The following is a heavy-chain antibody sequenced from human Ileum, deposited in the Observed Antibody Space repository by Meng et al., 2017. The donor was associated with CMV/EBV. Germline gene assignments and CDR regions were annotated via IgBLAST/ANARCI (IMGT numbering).Heavy chain of an antibody. CDR2: ITNSGETM. V-gene: IGHV3-11*01. CDR1: GFTFSHYF. J-gene: IGHJ5*02. D-gene: IGHD1-14*01. Sequence: GESLKISCAASGFTFSHYFMSWIRQAPGKGLEWVAYITNSGETMYYADSVKGRFTISRDNAKNSLHLQMHSLRADDSAVYYCARGDPGGDPWGQGALVTVSS. CDR3: ARGDPGGDP.